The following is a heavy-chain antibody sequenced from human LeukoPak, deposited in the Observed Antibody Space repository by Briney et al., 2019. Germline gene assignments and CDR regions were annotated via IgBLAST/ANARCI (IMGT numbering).Heavy chain of an antibody. CDR3: ARQGGPAILVQH. V-gene: IGHV4-39*01. CDR1: GGSISSSSYY. CDR2: IYYSGST. J-gene: IGHJ1*01. D-gene: IGHD6-25*01. Sequence: SETLSLTCTVSGGSISSSSYYWGWIRQPPGKGLEWIGSIYYSGSTYYNPSLKSRVTISVDTSKNQFSLKLSSVTAADTAVYYCARQGGPAILVQHWGQGTLVTVSS.